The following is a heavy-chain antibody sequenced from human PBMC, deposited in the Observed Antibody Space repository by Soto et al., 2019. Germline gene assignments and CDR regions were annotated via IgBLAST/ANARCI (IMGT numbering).Heavy chain of an antibody. J-gene: IGHJ6*02. CDR1: GFTLSAYS. CDR3: ARPHLDRPTYYGLDV. D-gene: IGHD3-16*01. CDR2: INSGSDTI. Sequence: GGSLRLSCAASGFTLSAYSMNWVRQAPGKGLEWISFINSGSDTIYYGDSVKGRFTISRDNAKNALYLQMSSLRDDDTAVYYCARPHLDRPTYYGLDVWGQGTTVTVSS. V-gene: IGHV3-48*02.